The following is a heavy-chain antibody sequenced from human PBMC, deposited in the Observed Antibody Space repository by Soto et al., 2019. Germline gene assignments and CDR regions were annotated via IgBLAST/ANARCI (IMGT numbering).Heavy chain of an antibody. CDR2: ITGDGYTT. D-gene: IGHD6-13*01. J-gene: IGHJ5*02. Sequence: GGSLRLSCAASGFTFTNYVMTWVRQAPGKGLEWVSSITGDGYTTFYADSVKGRFTISRDNPKNTLFLQLNSLRAEDTAIFYCAKGSSADGYSWGQGTLVTVSS. V-gene: IGHV3-23*01. CDR1: GFTFTNYV. CDR3: AKGSSADGYS.